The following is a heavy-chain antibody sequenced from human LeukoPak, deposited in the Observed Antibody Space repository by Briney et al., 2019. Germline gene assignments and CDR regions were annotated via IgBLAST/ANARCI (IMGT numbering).Heavy chain of an antibody. CDR2: IYPGDSDT. CDR3: ARGIPAYCSSTSCYPPWFDP. Sequence: GESLKISCKGSGYSFTSCWVGWVRQMPGKGLEWMGIIYPGDSDTRYSPSFQGQVTISADKSISTAYLQWSSLKASDTAMYYCARGIPAYCSSTSCYPPWFDPWGQGTLVTVSS. V-gene: IGHV5-51*01. J-gene: IGHJ5*02. D-gene: IGHD2-2*01. CDR1: GYSFTSCW.